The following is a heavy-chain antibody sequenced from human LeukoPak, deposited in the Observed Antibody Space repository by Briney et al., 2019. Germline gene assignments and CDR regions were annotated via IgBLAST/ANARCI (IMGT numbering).Heavy chain of an antibody. D-gene: IGHD6-19*01. CDR3: ARVKVAGDDNYYYYYYMDV. CDR1: GFTFSSYW. CDR2: IKQDVSEK. Sequence: GGSLRLSCAASGFTFSSYWMSWVRQAPGKGLEWVANIKQDVSEKYYVDSVKGRFTISRDNAKNSVYLQMNSLRAEDTAVYYCARVKVAGDDNYYYYYYMDVWGKGTTVTVSS. J-gene: IGHJ6*03. V-gene: IGHV3-7*01.